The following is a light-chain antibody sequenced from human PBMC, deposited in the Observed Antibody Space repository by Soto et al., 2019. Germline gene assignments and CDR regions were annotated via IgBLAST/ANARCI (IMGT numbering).Light chain of an antibody. Sequence: EIVLRQSPGTLSLSPGETATLSWRARQTVNSAYLAWFRQRPGQAPRLLIFATSRRATDIPDRFSGSGSGTDFTLAISRLEAEDFAVYYCHQYGYSPRTFGQGTKVE. V-gene: IGKV3-20*01. CDR2: ATS. CDR1: QTVNSAY. CDR3: HQYGYSPRT. J-gene: IGKJ1*01.